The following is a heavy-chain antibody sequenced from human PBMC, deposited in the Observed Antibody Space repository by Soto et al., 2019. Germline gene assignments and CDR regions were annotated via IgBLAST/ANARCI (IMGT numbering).Heavy chain of an antibody. D-gene: IGHD5-12*01. CDR1: GFTFSSHA. J-gene: IGHJ4*02. Sequence: PGGPLSLPCAASGFTFSSHAMHWVRQAPGKGLEYVSVINSNGGSTYYANSVKGRFTISRDNSKNTLYLQMGSLRAEDMAVYYCARTSGYAFDYWGQGTLVTVSS. CDR3: ARTSGYAFDY. V-gene: IGHV3-64*01. CDR2: INSNGGST.